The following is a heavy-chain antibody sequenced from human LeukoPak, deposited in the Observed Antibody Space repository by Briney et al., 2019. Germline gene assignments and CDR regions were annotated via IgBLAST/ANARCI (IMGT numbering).Heavy chain of an antibody. Sequence: PSETLSLTCTVSGGSISSSSYYWGWIRQPPGKGLEWIGRIYYSGSTYYNPSLKSRVTISIDTSKNQFSLRPSSVTAADTAVYYCGRLLLEYYFDSWGQGTLVTVSS. CDR1: GGSISSSSYY. CDR2: IYYSGST. D-gene: IGHD3-22*01. J-gene: IGHJ4*02. V-gene: IGHV4-39*01. CDR3: GRLLLEYYFDS.